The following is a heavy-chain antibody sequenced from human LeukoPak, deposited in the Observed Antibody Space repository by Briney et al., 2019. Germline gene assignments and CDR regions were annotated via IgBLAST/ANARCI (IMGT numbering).Heavy chain of an antibody. D-gene: IGHD6-25*01. V-gene: IGHV4-59*08. CDR2: IYYSGST. CDR3: ARLRRLSGQGGPSWFDP. Sequence: SETLSLTCTVSGGSISSYYWSWIRQPPGKGLEWIGYIYYSGSTNYNPSLKSRVTISVDTSKNQFSLKLSSVTAADTAVYYCARLRRLSGQGGPSWFDPWGQGTLVTVSS. CDR1: GGSISSYY. J-gene: IGHJ5*02.